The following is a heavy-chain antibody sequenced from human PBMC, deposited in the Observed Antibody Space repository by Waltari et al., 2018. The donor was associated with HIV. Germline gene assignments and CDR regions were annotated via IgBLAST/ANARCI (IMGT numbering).Heavy chain of an antibody. V-gene: IGHV1-46*01. CDR3: ARVRCGGGGCQWAFDV. D-gene: IGHD2-21*01. J-gene: IGHJ3*01. CDR1: GASFTSSY. CDR2: INPTDGRT. Sequence: QVQLVQSGAEVKKPGASVKISCQTSGASFTSSYIHWVRQAPVQGLVWMGIINPTDGRTTFSQHFLGRISMTRDTPRSTVYMELQSVQPDDTATYYCARVRCGGGGCQWAFDVWGQGTKVTVS.